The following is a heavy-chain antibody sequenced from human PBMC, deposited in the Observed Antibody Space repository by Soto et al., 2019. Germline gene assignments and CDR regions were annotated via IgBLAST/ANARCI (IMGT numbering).Heavy chain of an antibody. CDR3: AKDGGYYYDSSGYYYLDY. CDR1: GFTFSSYA. D-gene: IGHD3-22*01. J-gene: IGHJ4*02. Sequence: GSLRLSCAASGFTFSSYAMSWVRQAPGKGLEWVSAISGSGGSTYYADSVKGRFTISRDNSKNTLYLQMNSLRAEDTAVYYCAKDGGYYYDSSGYYYLDYWGQGTLVTVS. V-gene: IGHV3-23*01. CDR2: ISGSGGST.